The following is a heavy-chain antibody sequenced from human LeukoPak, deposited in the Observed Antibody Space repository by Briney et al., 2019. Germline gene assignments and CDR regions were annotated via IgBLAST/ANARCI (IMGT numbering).Heavy chain of an antibody. Sequence: ASVKVSCKSSGYTFTGYYMHWVRQAPGQGLEWMGWINPNSGGTNYAQKFQGRVTMTRDTSISTAYMELSRLRSDDTAVYYCQQRVNSSSLPYWGQGTLVTVSS. D-gene: IGHD6-13*01. J-gene: IGHJ4*02. V-gene: IGHV1-2*02. CDR1: GYTFTGYY. CDR3: QQRVNSSSLPY. CDR2: INPNSGGT.